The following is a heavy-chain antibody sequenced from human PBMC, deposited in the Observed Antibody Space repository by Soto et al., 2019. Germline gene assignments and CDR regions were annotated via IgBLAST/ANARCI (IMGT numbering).Heavy chain of an antibody. D-gene: IGHD3-3*01. CDR3: ARGITIFGVVHYYYYGMDV. Sequence: ASVKVSCKASGYTFTSYDINWVRQATGQGLEWMGWMNPNSGNTGYAQKFQGRVTMTRNTSISTAYMELSSLRSEDTAVHYCARGITIFGVVHYYYYGMDVWGQGTTVTVSS. CDR1: GYTFTSYD. J-gene: IGHJ6*02. V-gene: IGHV1-8*01. CDR2: MNPNSGNT.